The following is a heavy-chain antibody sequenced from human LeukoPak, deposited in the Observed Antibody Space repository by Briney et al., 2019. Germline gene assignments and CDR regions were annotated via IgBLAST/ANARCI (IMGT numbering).Heavy chain of an antibody. V-gene: IGHV3-21*01. CDR3: ARDRGGKIAARVDY. Sequence: PGGSLRLSCAASGFPFSSYSVNWVRQAPGKGLEWVSSISNNSSYIYYAELVKGRFTVSRDNTKNSLYLQMNSLRAEDTAVYYCARDRGGKIAARVDYWGQGTLVTVSS. J-gene: IGHJ4*02. CDR2: ISNNSSYI. D-gene: IGHD6-6*01. CDR1: GFPFSSYS.